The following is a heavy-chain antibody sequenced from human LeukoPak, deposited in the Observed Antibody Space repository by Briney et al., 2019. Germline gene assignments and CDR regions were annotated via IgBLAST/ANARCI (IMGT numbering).Heavy chain of an antibody. J-gene: IGHJ4*02. CDR3: ARTSGGYGDWAY. D-gene: IGHD4-17*01. Sequence: GGSLRLSCAAPGFTFDDYGVSWVRQAPGKGLEWVSGINWNGGSTGYADSVKGRFTISRDNAKKSLYLQMNSLRAEDTALYYCARTSGGYGDWAYWGQGTLVTVSS. CDR2: INWNGGST. CDR1: GFTFDDYG. V-gene: IGHV3-20*04.